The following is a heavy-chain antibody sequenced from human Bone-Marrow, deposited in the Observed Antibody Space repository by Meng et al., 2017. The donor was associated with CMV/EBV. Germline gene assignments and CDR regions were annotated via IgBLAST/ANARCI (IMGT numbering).Heavy chain of an antibody. J-gene: IGHJ4*02. CDR3: ARDQRDGYNDY. Sequence: ASVKVSCKASGYTFTSYYMHWVRQAPGQGLEWMGIINPSGGSTSYAQKFQGRVTITADKSTSTAYMELSSLRSEDTAVYYCARDQRDGYNDYWGQGTLVTVSS. V-gene: IGHV1-46*01. D-gene: IGHD5-24*01. CDR1: GYTFTSYY. CDR2: INPSGGST.